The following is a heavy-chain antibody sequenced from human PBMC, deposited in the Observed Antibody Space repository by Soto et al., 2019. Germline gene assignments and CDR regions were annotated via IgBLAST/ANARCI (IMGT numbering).Heavy chain of an antibody. CDR3: ARAGNFLWFGYYYMDV. CDR2: ISSSSSYI. Sequence: GGSLRLSCAASGFTFSSYSMNWVRQAPGKGLEWVSSISSSSSYIYYADSVKGRFTISRDNAKNSLYLQMNSLRAEDTAVYYCARAGNFLWFGYYYMDVWGKGTTVTVSS. D-gene: IGHD3-10*01. V-gene: IGHV3-21*01. CDR1: GFTFSSYS. J-gene: IGHJ6*03.